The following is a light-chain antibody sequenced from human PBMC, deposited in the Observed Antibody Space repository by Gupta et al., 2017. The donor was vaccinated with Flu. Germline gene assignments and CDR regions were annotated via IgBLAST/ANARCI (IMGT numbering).Light chain of an antibody. CDR3: QQRSNWPLT. Sequence: EIVFTQSPATPSLSPGERATLSCRASQSVSSYLAWYQQKPGQAPRLFIYDASNRATGIPARFSGSGSGTDFTLTISSLEPEDFAVYFCQQRSNWPLTFGGGTKVEIK. CDR2: DAS. J-gene: IGKJ4*01. V-gene: IGKV3-11*01. CDR1: QSVSSY.